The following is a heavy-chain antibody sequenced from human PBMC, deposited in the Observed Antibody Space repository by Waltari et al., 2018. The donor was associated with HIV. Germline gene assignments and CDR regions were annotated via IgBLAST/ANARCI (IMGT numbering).Heavy chain of an antibody. CDR1: GFHFTPFR. D-gene: IGHD2-2*01. CDR2: ISSGSGTI. CDR3: ARHSTTSTHFFDY. V-gene: IGHV3-48*02. J-gene: IGHJ4*02. Sequence: EVQLAESGGGLVQPGGSLRLSCTASGFHFTPFRMAWVRWAPGKGLELISYISSGSGTIYYADSVKGRFTISRDNAKKSLYLQMNSLRDEDTAVYFCARHSTTSTHFFDYWGQGTLVTVSS.